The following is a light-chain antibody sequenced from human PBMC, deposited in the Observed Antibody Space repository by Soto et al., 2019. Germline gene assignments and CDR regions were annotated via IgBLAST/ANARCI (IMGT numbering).Light chain of an antibody. Sequence: DIVLTQSPGTLSLSPGERATLSCRASQSVSSSYLAWYQQKPGQAPRLLIYGASSRATGIPDRFSGSGSGTDFTLTISRLEPEDFAVYFCQQYGRSPPYTFGQGTKVEI. CDR2: GAS. V-gene: IGKV3-20*01. CDR3: QQYGRSPPYT. J-gene: IGKJ2*01. CDR1: QSVSSSY.